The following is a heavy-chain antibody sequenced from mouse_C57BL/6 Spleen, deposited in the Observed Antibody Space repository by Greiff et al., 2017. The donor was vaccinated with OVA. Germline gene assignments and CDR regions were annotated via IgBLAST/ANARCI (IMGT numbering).Heavy chain of an antibody. CDR3: ARRYDYDEFAY. CDR1: GFTFSDYG. J-gene: IGHJ3*01. V-gene: IGHV5-17*01. CDR2: ISSGSSTI. Sequence: EVKLVESGGGLVKPGGSLKLSCAASGFTFSDYGMHWVRQAPEKGLEWVAYISSGSSTIYYADTVKGRFTISRDNAKNTLFLQMTSLRSEDTAMYYCARRYDYDEFAYWGQGTLVTVSA. D-gene: IGHD2-4*01.